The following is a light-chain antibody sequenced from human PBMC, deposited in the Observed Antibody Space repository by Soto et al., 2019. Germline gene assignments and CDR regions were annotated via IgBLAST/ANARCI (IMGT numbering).Light chain of an antibody. CDR3: HHRET. J-gene: IGKJ1*01. CDR1: QSLSRW. CDR2: EAS. V-gene: IGKV1-5*01. Sequence: DIQLTQSPSTLSASIGDRVTITCRASQSLSRWLAWYQQRPGNAPKLLIYEASNLQNGVPSRFRGSGSGTEFALTISSLQPVDVATYYCHHRETFGQGTKVEV.